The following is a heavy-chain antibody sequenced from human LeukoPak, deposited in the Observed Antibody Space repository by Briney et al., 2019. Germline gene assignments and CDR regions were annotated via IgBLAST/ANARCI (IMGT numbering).Heavy chain of an antibody. Sequence: GGSLRLSCAASGFTFSSYSMNWVRQAPGKRLEWVSSISSSSSYIYYADSVKGRFTISRDNAKNSLYLQMNSLRAEDTAVYYCARGVGYDFWSGYLNWGQGTLVTVSS. CDR1: GFTFSSYS. V-gene: IGHV3-21*01. CDR2: ISSSSSYI. CDR3: ARGVGYDFWSGYLN. D-gene: IGHD3-3*01. J-gene: IGHJ4*02.